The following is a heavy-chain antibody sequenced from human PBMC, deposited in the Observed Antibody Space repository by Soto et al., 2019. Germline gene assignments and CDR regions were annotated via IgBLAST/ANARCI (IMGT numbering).Heavy chain of an antibody. J-gene: IGHJ6*02. D-gene: IGHD3-10*01. CDR1: GYTFSTYC. Sequence: GASVKVSCKASGYTFSTYCMHWVRQAPGQSLEWMGWLNGGTGQTRYSQRFQDRVIITRDTSASTGYMELRSLRSEDTAVYYCARGKGMEENYFYYGMDIWGQGTTVTVSS. CDR3: ARGKGMEENYFYYGMDI. V-gene: IGHV1-3*01. CDR2: LNGGTGQT.